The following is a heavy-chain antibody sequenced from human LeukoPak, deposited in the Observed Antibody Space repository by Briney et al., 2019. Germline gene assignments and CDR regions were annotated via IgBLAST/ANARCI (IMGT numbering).Heavy chain of an antibody. CDR1: GGSISSGGYY. CDR2: IYHSGST. J-gene: IGHJ4*02. CDR3: ARVRTYYDFWSGYLFDY. D-gene: IGHD3-3*01. Sequence: SETLSLACTVSGGSISSGGYYWSWIRQPPGKGLEWIGYIYHSGSTYYNPSLKSRVTISVDRSKNQFSLKLSSVTAADTAVYYCARVRTYYDFWSGYLFDYWGQGTLVTVSS. V-gene: IGHV4-30-2*01.